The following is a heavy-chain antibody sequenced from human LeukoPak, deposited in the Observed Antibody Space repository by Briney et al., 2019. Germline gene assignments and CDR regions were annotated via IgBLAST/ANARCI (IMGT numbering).Heavy chain of an antibody. V-gene: IGHV3-23*01. CDR3: AKDGIVATTHYCYYYMDV. CDR1: GFTFSSYA. J-gene: IGHJ6*03. D-gene: IGHD5-12*01. CDR2: ISGSGGST. Sequence: GGSLRLSCAASGFTFSSYAMSWVRQAPGKGLEWVSAISGSGGSTYYADSVKGRFTISRDNSKNTLYLQMNSLRAEDTAVYYCAKDGIVATTHYCYYYMDVWGKGTTVTVSS.